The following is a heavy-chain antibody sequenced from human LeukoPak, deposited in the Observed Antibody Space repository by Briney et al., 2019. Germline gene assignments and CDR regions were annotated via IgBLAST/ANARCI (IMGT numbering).Heavy chain of an antibody. CDR3: TSGYGSGSYYTFDY. CDR1: GFTFSNAW. Sequence: GGSLRLSCAASGFTFSNAWMSWVRQAPGRGLEWVGRIKSKTDGGTTDYAAPVKGRFTISRDDSKNTLYLQMNSLKTEDTAVYYCTSGYGSGSYYTFDYWGQGTLVTVSS. V-gene: IGHV3-15*01. D-gene: IGHD3-10*01. CDR2: IKSKTDGGTT. J-gene: IGHJ4*02.